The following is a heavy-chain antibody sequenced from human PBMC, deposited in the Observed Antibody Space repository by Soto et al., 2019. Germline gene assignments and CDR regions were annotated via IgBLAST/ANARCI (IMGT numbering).Heavy chain of an antibody. D-gene: IGHD3-3*01. CDR3: ASLSAPTDY. V-gene: IGHV3-74*01. J-gene: IGHJ4*02. CDR1: GSIFRGYW. CDR2: INDDGSIV. Sequence: QPGGSLRLSCAASGSIFRGYWMHWVRQVPGKGLVWVSHINDDGSIVSYADSVRGRFTMSRDNARNTLYLQMNSLRAEDTAVYYCASLSAPTDYWGQGTLVTVSS.